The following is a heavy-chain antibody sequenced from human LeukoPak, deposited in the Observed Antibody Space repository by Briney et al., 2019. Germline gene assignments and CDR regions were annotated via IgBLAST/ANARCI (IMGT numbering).Heavy chain of an antibody. CDR1: GGSISSGGYY. CDR3: ARAPLGYCSGGSCPDAFDI. CDR2: IYYSGST. D-gene: IGHD2-15*01. J-gene: IGHJ3*02. Sequence: SQTLSLTCTVSGGSISSGGYYWSWIRQHPGKGLEWIGHIYYSGSTYYNPSLKSRVTISVDTSKNQFSLKLSSVTAADTAVYYCARAPLGYCSGGSCPDAFDIWGQGTMVTVSS. V-gene: IGHV4-31*03.